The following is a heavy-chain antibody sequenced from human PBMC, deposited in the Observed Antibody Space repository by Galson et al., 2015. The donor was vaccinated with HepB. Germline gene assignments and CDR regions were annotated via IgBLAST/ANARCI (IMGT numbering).Heavy chain of an antibody. D-gene: IGHD1-26*01. CDR2: ISSSSSYI. Sequence: SLRLSCAASGFTFSSYSMNWVRQAPGKGLEWVSSISSSSSYIYYADSVKGRFTISRDNAKNSLYLQMNSLRAEDTAVYYCARVPGGWELPRRFDYWGQGTLVTVSS. CDR1: GFTFSSYS. J-gene: IGHJ4*02. V-gene: IGHV3-21*01. CDR3: ARVPGGWELPRRFDY.